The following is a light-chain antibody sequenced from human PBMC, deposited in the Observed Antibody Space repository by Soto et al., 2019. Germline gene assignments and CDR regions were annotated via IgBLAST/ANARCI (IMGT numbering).Light chain of an antibody. Sequence: DIQMTQSPSTLSASVGDRVTITCRASQSISSWLAWYHQKPGKAPKLLIYKASSLESGVPSRFRGSGSGNEVKLTISSQQPDDLAIYSCQRYSSCPFTCGPWTKLDIK. CDR2: KAS. CDR3: QRYSSCPFT. V-gene: IGKV1-5*03. CDR1: QSISSW. J-gene: IGKJ3*01.